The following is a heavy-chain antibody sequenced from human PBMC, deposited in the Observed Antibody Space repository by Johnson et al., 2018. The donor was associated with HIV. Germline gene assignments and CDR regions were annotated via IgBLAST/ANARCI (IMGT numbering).Heavy chain of an antibody. Sequence: QVQLVESGGGVVQPGRSLRLACAASGFTFCRYAMHWVRQAPGKGLEWVAVISYDGSNKYDADSVKGRFTISRDNSKNTLYLQMNSLRAEDTAVYYCARAGIVFDIWGQGTMVTVSS. CDR3: ARAGIVFDI. CDR1: GFTFCRYA. J-gene: IGHJ3*02. CDR2: ISYDGSNK. V-gene: IGHV3-30*03. D-gene: IGHD2-15*01.